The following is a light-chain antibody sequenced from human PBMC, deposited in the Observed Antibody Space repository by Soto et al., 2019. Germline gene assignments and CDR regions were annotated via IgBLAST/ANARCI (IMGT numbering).Light chain of an antibody. CDR1: SSDVGGYNL. J-gene: IGLJ1*01. CDR3: SSYKSSSTLPYV. V-gene: IGLV2-14*01. CDR2: DVN. Sequence: QSALTQPASVSGSPGQSITISCTGTSSDVGGYNLVSWYQQYPDKAPKLMIFDVNTQPSGVSNRFSCSKSGNTASLTISGLQAEDEADYYCSSYKSSSTLPYVFGTGTKLTVL.